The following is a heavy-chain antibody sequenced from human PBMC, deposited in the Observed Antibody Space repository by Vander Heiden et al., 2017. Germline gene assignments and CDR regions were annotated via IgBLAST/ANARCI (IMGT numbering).Heavy chain of an antibody. CDR2: ISYDGSNK. Sequence: QVQLVESGGGVVQPGRPLRLSCAAPGFTFRSYAMHWVRQAPGKGLGWVAVISYDGSNKYYADSVKGRFTISRDNSKNTLYLQMNSLRAEDTAVYYCARERRGFDYWGQGTLVTVSS. V-gene: IGHV3-30*01. CDR1: GFTFRSYA. J-gene: IGHJ4*02. CDR3: ARERRGFDY.